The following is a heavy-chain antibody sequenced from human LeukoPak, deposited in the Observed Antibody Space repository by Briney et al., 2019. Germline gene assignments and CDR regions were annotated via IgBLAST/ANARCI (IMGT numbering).Heavy chain of an antibody. D-gene: IGHD6-19*01. V-gene: IGHV3-23*01. Sequence: GRSLRLSCAASGFTFSDFGLHWVRQAPGKGLEWVSAINGTAVNTDYADSVKGRFTISRDSSKNTLYLQMNSLRAEDTAVYFCLTRSLIAVSGNSYMDVWGKGTTVSVSS. J-gene: IGHJ6*03. CDR2: INGTAVNT. CDR1: GFTFSDFG. CDR3: LTRSLIAVSGNSYMDV.